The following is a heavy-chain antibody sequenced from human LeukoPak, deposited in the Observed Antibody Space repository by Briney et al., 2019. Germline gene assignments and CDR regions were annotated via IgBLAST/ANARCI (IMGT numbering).Heavy chain of an antibody. CDR2: ISAYNGNT. CDR1: GYTFTSYG. D-gene: IGHD2-15*01. CDR3: ARDVGREVGNNWFDP. J-gene: IGHJ5*02. Sequence: ASVKVSCKASGYTFTSYGISWVRQAPGQGREWMGWISAYNGNTNYAQKLQGRVTMTTDTSTSTAYMELRSLRSDDTAVYYCARDVGREVGNNWFDPWGQGTLVTVSS. V-gene: IGHV1-18*01.